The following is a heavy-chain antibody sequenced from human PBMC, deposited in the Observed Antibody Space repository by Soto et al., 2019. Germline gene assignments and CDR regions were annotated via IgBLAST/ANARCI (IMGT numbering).Heavy chain of an antibody. D-gene: IGHD2-2*01. Sequence: QVQLVQSGAEVKKPGSSVKVSCKASGGTFSSYTISWVRQAPGQGLEWMGRIIPILGIANYAQKFQGRVTITADKSTSTAYMELSSLRSEDTAVYYCARADCSSTSCYVHYYYYGMDVWGQGTTVTVSS. CDR3: ARADCSSTSCYVHYYYYGMDV. CDR2: IIPILGIA. CDR1: GGTFSSYT. J-gene: IGHJ6*02. V-gene: IGHV1-69*02.